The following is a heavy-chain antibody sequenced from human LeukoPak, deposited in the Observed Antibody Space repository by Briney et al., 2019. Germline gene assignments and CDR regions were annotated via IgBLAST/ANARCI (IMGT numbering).Heavy chain of an antibody. D-gene: IGHD3-22*01. CDR1: GGSFSGYS. J-gene: IGHJ3*02. V-gene: IGHV4-30-2*01. CDR2: IYHSGST. Sequence: SETLSLTCAVYGGSFSGYSWSWIRQPPGKGLEWIGYIYHSGSTYYNPSLKSRVTISVDRSKNQFSLKLSSVTAADTAVYYCATGGYYDSSGYFYHAFDIWGQGTMVTVSS. CDR3: ATGGYYDSSGYFYHAFDI.